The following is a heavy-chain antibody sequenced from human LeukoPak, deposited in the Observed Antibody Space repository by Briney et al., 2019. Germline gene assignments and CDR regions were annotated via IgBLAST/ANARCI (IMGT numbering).Heavy chain of an antibody. CDR1: EFTFSDYT. CDR2: ISTSGTYT. CDR3: ARTGLRFLEWLIPTDFDY. J-gene: IGHJ4*02. D-gene: IGHD3-3*01. Sequence: GGSLRLSCAASEFTFSDYTMNWVRQAPGKGLEWVSSISTSGTYTYYADSVKGRFTISRDNANNSLFLQMNSLRAEDTAMYYCARTGLRFLEWLIPTDFDYWGQGSLVTVSS. V-gene: IGHV3-21*01.